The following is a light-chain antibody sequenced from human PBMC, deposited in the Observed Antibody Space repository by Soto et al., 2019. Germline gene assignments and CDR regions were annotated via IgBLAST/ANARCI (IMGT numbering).Light chain of an antibody. J-gene: IGKJ2*02. CDR1: QSVGSN. CDR3: QQRGKWPST. V-gene: IGKV3-11*01. Sequence: EIVMTQSPLTLSASPGERAIFSCRASQSVGSNIAWYQQKPGQSPRLLVYDASTRATGVAARFSGSGSATDFTLTISSLEPEDFGVYYCQQRGKWPSTFGPGTKVDIK. CDR2: DAS.